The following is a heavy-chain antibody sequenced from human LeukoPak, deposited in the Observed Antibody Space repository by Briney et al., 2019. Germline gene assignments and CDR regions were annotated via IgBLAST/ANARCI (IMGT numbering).Heavy chain of an antibody. Sequence: PSETLSLTCTVPGGSISSSSYYWGWIRQPPGKGLEYIGSIYYSGDTYYNPSLKSRVTISVDTSKNQFSLKLSSVTAADTAVYYCARLPPALASTGGLSGDYWGQGTLVTVSS. CDR1: GGSISSSSYY. CDR2: IYYSGDT. D-gene: IGHD1-1*01. CDR3: ARLPPALASTGGLSGDY. J-gene: IGHJ4*02. V-gene: IGHV4-39*01.